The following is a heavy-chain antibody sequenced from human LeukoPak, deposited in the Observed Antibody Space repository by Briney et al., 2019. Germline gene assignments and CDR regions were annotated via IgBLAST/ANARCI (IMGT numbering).Heavy chain of an antibody. CDR2: IIPILGIA. D-gene: IGHD3-16*02. CDR1: GGTFSSYT. CDR3: AREGDYVWGSYRLPLDY. V-gene: IGHV1-69*04. Sequence: SVKVSCKASGGTFSSYTISWVRQAPGQGLEWMGRIIPILGIANYAQKFQGRVTITADKSTSTAYKELSSLRSEDTAVYYCAREGDYVWGSYRLPLDYWGQGTLVTVSS. J-gene: IGHJ4*02.